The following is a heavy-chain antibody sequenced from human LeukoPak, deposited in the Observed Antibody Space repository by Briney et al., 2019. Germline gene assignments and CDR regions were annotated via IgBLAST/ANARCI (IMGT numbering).Heavy chain of an antibody. CDR1: AYTFTGYY. CDR2: INPNSGGT. V-gene: IGHV1-2*06. D-gene: IGHD1-26*01. CDR3: AGGTIVGAYFDY. Sequence: GASVKVSCKASAYTFTGYYMHWVRQAPGQGLEWMGRINPNSGGTNYAQKFQGRVTMTRDTSISTAYMELSRLRSDDTAVYYCAGGTIVGAYFDYWGQGTLVTVSS. J-gene: IGHJ4*02.